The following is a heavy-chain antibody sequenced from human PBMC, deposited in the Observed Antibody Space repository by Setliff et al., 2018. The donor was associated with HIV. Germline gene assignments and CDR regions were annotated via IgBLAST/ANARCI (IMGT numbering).Heavy chain of an antibody. Sequence: RASVKVSCKASGGAFNNYAISWVRQAPGQGLEWMGGIIPILGLTNYTQKFQGRVTLTADRSTSTAYMELSSLRSEDTAMYYCGGGPPTYGPAAPSSYYYYYGVDVWGQGTTVTVSS. CDR3: GGGPPTYGPAAPSSYYYYYGVDV. CDR1: GGAFNNYA. J-gene: IGHJ6*02. V-gene: IGHV1-69*10. D-gene: IGHD3-10*01. CDR2: IIPILGLT.